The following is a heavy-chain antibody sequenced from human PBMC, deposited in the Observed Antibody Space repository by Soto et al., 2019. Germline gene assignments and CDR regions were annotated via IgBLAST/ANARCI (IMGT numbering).Heavy chain of an antibody. V-gene: IGHV4-31*03. CDR2: IYYSGST. D-gene: IGHD5-18*01. CDR1: GGSISSGGYY. J-gene: IGHJ4*02. Sequence: QVQLQESGPGLVKPSQTLSLTCTVSGGSISSGGYYWSWIRQHPGKGLEWIGYIYYSGSTYYNPSLKSRVTIPVDTSKNQFSLKLSSVTAADTAVYYCARGGGTAMVISHLFDYWGQGTLVTVSS. CDR3: ARGGGTAMVISHLFDY.